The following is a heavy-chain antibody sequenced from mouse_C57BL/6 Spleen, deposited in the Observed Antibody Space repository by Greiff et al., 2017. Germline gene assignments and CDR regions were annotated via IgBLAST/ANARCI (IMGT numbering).Heavy chain of an antibody. V-gene: IGHV1-69*01. D-gene: IGHD1-1*01. CDR3: ARSGYGSPLDY. CDR1: GYTFTSYW. CDR2: IDPSDSYT. J-gene: IGHJ2*01. Sequence: QVQLQQPGAELVMPGASVKLSCKASGYTFTSYWMHWVKQRPGQGLEWIGEIDPSDSYTNYNQKFKGKSTLTVDKSYSTAYMQLSSLTSEDSAVYYCARSGYGSPLDYWGQGTTLTVSS.